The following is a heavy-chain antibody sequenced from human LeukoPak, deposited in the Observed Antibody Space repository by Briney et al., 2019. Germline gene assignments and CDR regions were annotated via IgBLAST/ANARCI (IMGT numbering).Heavy chain of an antibody. CDR2: ISAYNGNT. Sequence: ASVKVSCKASGYTFTSYGISWVRQAPGQGLEWMGWISAYNGNTNYAQKLQGRVTMTTDTSTGTAYMELRSLRSDDTAVYYCASIGKWYQSGAYYYYMDVWGKGTTVTVSS. CDR1: GYTFTSYG. J-gene: IGHJ6*03. D-gene: IGHD2-2*01. CDR3: ASIGKWYQSGAYYYYMDV. V-gene: IGHV1-18*01.